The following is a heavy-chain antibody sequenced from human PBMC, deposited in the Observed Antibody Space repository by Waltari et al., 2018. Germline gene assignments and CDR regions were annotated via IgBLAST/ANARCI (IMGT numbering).Heavy chain of an antibody. CDR3: AKETNGWLVTDAGYFDY. D-gene: IGHD6-19*01. Sequence: QVQLVESGGGVVQPGRSLRLSCAASGFTFSSYAMHWVRQAPGKGLEWVAFIRYDGSNKYYADSVKGRFTISRDNSKNTLYLQMNSLRAEDTAVYYCAKETNGWLVTDAGYFDYWGQGTLVTVSS. CDR1: GFTFSSYA. J-gene: IGHJ4*02. CDR2: IRYDGSNK. V-gene: IGHV3-30*02.